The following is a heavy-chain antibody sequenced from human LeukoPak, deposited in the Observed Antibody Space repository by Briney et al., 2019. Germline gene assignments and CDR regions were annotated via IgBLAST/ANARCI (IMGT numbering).Heavy chain of an antibody. V-gene: IGHV1-8*01. CDR3: ARSLPRLWFGELLTPHYYYYMDV. D-gene: IGHD3-10*01. CDR2: MNPNRGNT. J-gene: IGHJ6*03. CDR1: GYTFTSYD. Sequence: AASVTVSCKASGYTFTSYDINWVRQAPGQGLEGMRWMNPNRGNTVYAQKFQGRVTITRNTSISTAYMELSSLRSEDTAVYYCARSLPRLWFGELLTPHYYYYMDVWGKGTTVTVSS.